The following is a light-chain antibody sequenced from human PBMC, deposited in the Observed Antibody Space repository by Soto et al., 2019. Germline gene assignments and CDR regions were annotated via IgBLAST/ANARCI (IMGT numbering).Light chain of an antibody. Sequence: QSALTQPASVSGSPGHSITISCTGTSSDVGRYNLVSWYQHHPGKGPRLMIYEGSERPSGVSNRFSGSKSGNTASLTISGLQAEDEAHYYCCSFSTGGTWIFGGGTKLTFL. CDR2: EGS. J-gene: IGLJ2*01. V-gene: IGLV2-23*01. CDR1: SSDVGRYNL. CDR3: CSFSTGGTWI.